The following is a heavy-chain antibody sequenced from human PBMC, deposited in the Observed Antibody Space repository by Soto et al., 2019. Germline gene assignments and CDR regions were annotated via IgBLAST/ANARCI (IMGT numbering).Heavy chain of an antibody. V-gene: IGHV1-8*01. J-gene: IGHJ6*02. CDR1: GYTFTSYD. Sequence: QVQLVQSGAEVKKPGASVKVSCKASGYTFTSYDINWVRQATGQGLEWMGWMNPNSGNTGYAQKFQGRVTMTRNTSISTAYMELSSLRSEDTAVYYCARGGVGYDFWCGYYYGSYGMDVWGQGTTVTVSS. D-gene: IGHD3-3*01. CDR2: MNPNSGNT. CDR3: ARGGVGYDFWCGYYYGSYGMDV.